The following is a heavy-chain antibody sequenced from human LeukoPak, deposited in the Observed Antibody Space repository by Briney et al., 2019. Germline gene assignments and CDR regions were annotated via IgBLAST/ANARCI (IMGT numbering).Heavy chain of an antibody. V-gene: IGHV3-30-3*01. J-gene: IGHJ6*02. Sequence: GGSLRLSCAASGFTFSSYAMHWVRQAPGKGLEWVAVISYDGSNKYYADSVEGRYTISRDNSKNTLYLQMNSLRAEDTAVYYCARDESGYSYLMDVWGQGTTVTVSS. CDR2: ISYDGSNK. CDR1: GFTFSSYA. D-gene: IGHD5-18*01. CDR3: ARDESGYSYLMDV.